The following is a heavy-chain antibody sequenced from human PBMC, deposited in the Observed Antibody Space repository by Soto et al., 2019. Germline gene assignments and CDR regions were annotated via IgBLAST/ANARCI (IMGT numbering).Heavy chain of an antibody. Sequence: GGSLRLSCAASGFTFSSYSMNWVRQAPGKGLEWVSSISSSSSYIYYADSVKGRFTISRDNAKNSLYLQMNSLRAEDTAVYYCARDKGGYCSGGSCYASDYWGQGTLVTVSS. CDR3: ARDKGGYCSGGSCYASDY. CDR1: GFTFSSYS. V-gene: IGHV3-21*01. J-gene: IGHJ4*02. D-gene: IGHD2-15*01. CDR2: ISSSSSYI.